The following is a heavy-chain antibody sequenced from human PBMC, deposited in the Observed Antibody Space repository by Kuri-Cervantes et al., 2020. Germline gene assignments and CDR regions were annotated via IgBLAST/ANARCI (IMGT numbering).Heavy chain of an antibody. CDR1: GGSISSSNW. J-gene: IGHJ6*03. CDR3: ARGRTGKRYYYYYYMDV. CDR2: IYHSGST. V-gene: IGHV4-4*02. D-gene: IGHD1-14*01. Sequence: SCAVSGGSISSSNWWSWVRQPPGKGLEWIGEIYHSGSTNYNPSLKSRVTISVDKSKNQFSLKLSSVTAADTAVYYCARGRTGKRYYYYYYMDVWGKGTTVTVSS.